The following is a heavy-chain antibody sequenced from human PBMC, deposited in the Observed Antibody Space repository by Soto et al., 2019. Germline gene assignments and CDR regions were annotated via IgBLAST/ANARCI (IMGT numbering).Heavy chain of an antibody. CDR2: IIPIFGTA. Sequence: QVQLVQSGAEVKKPGSSVKVSCKASGGTFSSYAISWVRQAPGQGLEWMGGIIPIFGTANYAQKFQGRVTITADESTSTDYMELSSLRSEDTAVYYCARSRRYCSSTSCSKYGMDVWGQGTTVTVSS. CDR1: GGTFSSYA. D-gene: IGHD2-2*01. V-gene: IGHV1-69*01. J-gene: IGHJ6*02. CDR3: ARSRRYCSSTSCSKYGMDV.